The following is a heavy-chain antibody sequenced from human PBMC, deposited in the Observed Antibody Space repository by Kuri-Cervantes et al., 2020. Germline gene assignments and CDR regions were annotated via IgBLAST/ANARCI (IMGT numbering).Heavy chain of an antibody. CDR2: IKQDGSEK. J-gene: IGHJ4*02. V-gene: IGHV3-7*01. Sequence: GESLKISCAASGFTFSSYWMSWVRQAPGKGLEWVANIKQDGSEKYYVDSVKGRFTISRDNAKNSLYLQMNSLRAEDTAVYYCARGFVGPDYWGQGTLVTVSS. D-gene: IGHD3-3*01. CDR1: GFTFSSYW. CDR3: ARGFVGPDY.